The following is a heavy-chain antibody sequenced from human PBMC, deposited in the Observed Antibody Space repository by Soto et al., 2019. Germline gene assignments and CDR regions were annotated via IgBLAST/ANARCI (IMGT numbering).Heavy chain of an antibody. CDR2: IYSGGST. CDR3: ARARSTAAGLFDY. J-gene: IGHJ4*02. D-gene: IGHD6-13*01. CDR1: GFTVSSNY. Sequence: GVSLRLSCAASGFTVSSNYMTWVRQAPGKGLGWVSAIYSGGSTYYADSVKGRFTISRDNSKNTLYLQMNSLRAEDTAVYYCARARSTAAGLFDYWGLGTLVTVSS. V-gene: IGHV3-53*01.